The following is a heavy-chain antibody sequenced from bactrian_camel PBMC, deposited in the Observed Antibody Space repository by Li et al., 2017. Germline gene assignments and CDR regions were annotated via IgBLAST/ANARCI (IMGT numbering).Heavy chain of an antibody. J-gene: IGHJ4*01. V-gene: IGHV3-2*01. CDR3: AADTLTYYYGGREYNY. Sequence: VQLVESGGGLVQPGGSLRLSCAASGFPFSIYFMMWVRQAPGKGLEWVSSIHTGGGSTYYADSVKGRFTISKDNAKNTLYLQMNSLKPEDTAVYYCAADTLTYYYGGREYNYWGQGTQVTVS. D-gene: IGHD6*01. CDR1: GFPFSIYF. CDR2: IHTGGGST.